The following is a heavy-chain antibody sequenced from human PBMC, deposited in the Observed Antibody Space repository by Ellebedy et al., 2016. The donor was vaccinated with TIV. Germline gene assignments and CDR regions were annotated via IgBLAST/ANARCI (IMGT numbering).Heavy chain of an antibody. CDR2: RRQDVDEL. Sequence: GESLKISCAASGFNFSSYWMTWVLQAAGQGLPSVSKRRQDVDELDYVESVKGRFTISRDNAKNSLFLQMNSLRVEDTAVYYCARRASYDDYAVQVKPSFDPWGQGTVVTVSS. CDR3: ARRASYDDYAVQVKPSFDP. J-gene: IGHJ5*02. D-gene: IGHD3-16*01. V-gene: IGHV3-7*01. CDR1: GFNFSSYW.